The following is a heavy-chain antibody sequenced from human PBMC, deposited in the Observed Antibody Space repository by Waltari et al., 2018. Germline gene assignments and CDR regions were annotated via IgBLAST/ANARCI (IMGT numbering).Heavy chain of an antibody. Sequence: EVQLVESGGGLVQPGGSRRLSCDASGFTFSAYSMNWVRQAPGKGLEWVSYISDIGRTIYYADSVKGRVIISRDNVMNSLYLQMNTLRAEDTAVYYCARDGVRALGFDPRGQGTLVTVSS. J-gene: IGHJ5*02. CDR3: ARDGVRALGFDP. D-gene: IGHD3-16*01. CDR1: GFTFSAYS. V-gene: IGHV3-48*01. CDR2: ISDIGRTI.